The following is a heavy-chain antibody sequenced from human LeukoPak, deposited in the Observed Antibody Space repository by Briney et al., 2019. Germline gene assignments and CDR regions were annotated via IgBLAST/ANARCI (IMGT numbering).Heavy chain of an antibody. CDR3: ARESRRLSYFDY. Sequence: SETLSLTCTVSGGSISSYYWTWIRQPPGKGLVWIGYIYHTGSTNYNPSLKSRITISVDTSKNQFSLKLSSVTAADTAVYYCARESRRLSYFDYWGQGTLVTVSS. J-gene: IGHJ4*02. V-gene: IGHV4-59*01. D-gene: IGHD6-19*01. CDR2: IYHTGST. CDR1: GGSISSYY.